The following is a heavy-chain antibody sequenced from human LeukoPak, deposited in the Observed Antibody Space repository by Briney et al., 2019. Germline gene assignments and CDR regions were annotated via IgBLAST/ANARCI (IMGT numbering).Heavy chain of an antibody. D-gene: IGHD3-3*01. CDR3: ARLWGPSYDFWSGYYTGLDY. CDR2: IYYSGST. V-gene: IGHV4-30-4*08. J-gene: IGHJ4*02. Sequence: SETLSLTCTVSGGSISSGDYYWSWIRQPRGKGLVWIGYIYYSGSTYYNPSLKSRVTISVDTSKNQFSLKLSSVTAADTAVYYCARLWGPSYDFWSGYYTGLDYWGQGTLVTVSS. CDR1: GGSISSGDYY.